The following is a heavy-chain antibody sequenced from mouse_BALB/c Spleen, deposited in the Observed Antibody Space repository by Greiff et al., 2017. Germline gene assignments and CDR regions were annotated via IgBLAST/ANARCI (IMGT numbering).Heavy chain of an antibody. CDR2: INPSNGGT. CDR3: TRSPYDNYAMDY. Sequence: QVQLQQSGAELVKPGASVKLSCKASGYTFTSYYMYWVKQRPGQGLEWIGEINPSNGGTNFNEKFKSKATLTVDKSSSTAYMQLSSLTSEDSAVYYCTRSPYDNYAMDYWGQGTSVTVSS. V-gene: IGHV1S81*02. D-gene: IGHD2-3*01. CDR1: GYTFTSYY. J-gene: IGHJ4*01.